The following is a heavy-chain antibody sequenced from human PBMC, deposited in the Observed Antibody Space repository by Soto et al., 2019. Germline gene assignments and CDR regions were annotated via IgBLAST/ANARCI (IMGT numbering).Heavy chain of an antibody. D-gene: IGHD3-22*01. CDR2: IYYSGST. CDR3: ARRGHYYDSSGYYNHAFDI. J-gene: IGHJ3*02. CDR1: GCSISKSSYY. Sequence: SETLSLTFTVSGCSISKSSYYWCWNPQPPGKGLEWIGSIYYSGSTYYNPSLKSRVTISVDTSKNHFSLKLNSVTAADTAVYYCARRGHYYDSSGYYNHAFDIWGQGTMVT. V-gene: IGHV4-39*02.